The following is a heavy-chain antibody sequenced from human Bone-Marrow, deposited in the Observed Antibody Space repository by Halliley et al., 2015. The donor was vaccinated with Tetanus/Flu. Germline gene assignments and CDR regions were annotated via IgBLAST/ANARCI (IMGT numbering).Heavy chain of an antibody. CDR1: GFTFSSYA. Sequence: SLRLSCEGSGFTFSSYAFSWVRQAPGKGLEWVSAIGSRGSPMGNGDGRAYYADSVKGRFTISRDKSKNTLYLQMNSLRAEDTAVYYWAKDHRALTVAGTYYGRDVGGPGTTVSVPS. D-gene: IGHD6-19*01. J-gene: IGHJ6*02. CDR3: AKDHRALTVAGTYYGRDV. V-gene: IGHV3-23*01. CDR2: IGSRGSPMGNGDGRA.